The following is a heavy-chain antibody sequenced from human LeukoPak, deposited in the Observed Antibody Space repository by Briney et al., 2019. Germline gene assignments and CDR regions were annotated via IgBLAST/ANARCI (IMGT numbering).Heavy chain of an antibody. V-gene: IGHV3-66*01. J-gene: IGHJ4*02. CDR1: GFTVSSNY. Sequence: GGSLRLSCAASGFTVSSNYMSWVRQAPGKGLEWVSVIYSGGSTYYADSVKGRFTISRDNAKNSLYLQMNSLRADDTAVYYCARDTRPVEMATIDYWGQGTLVTVSS. D-gene: IGHD5-24*01. CDR2: IYSGGST. CDR3: ARDTRPVEMATIDY.